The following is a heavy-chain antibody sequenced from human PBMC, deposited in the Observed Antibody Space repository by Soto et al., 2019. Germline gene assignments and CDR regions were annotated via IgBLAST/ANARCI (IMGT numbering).Heavy chain of an antibody. CDR1: GFTFGSHA. CDR3: AKEPYSDFWSAYYYFDY. J-gene: IGHJ4*02. CDR2: ISGSGGSA. Sequence: EVQLLESGGGLVQPGGSLRLSCAASGFTFGSHAMIWVRQAPGKGLEWVSAISGSGGSAYYAHSVKGRFTISRDNSINTLYLQMNSLRAEDTALYYCAKEPYSDFWSAYYYFDYWGQGTLVTVSS. V-gene: IGHV3-23*01. D-gene: IGHD3-3*01.